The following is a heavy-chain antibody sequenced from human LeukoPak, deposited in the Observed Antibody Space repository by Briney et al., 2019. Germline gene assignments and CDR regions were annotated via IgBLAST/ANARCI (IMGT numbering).Heavy chain of an antibody. D-gene: IGHD2-21*01. J-gene: IGHJ5*02. V-gene: IGHV4-34*01. CDR1: GGSFSGYY. CDR2: INHSGST. Sequence: SETLSLTCAVYGGSFSGYYWSWIRQPPGKGLEWIGEINHSGSTNYNPSLKSRVTISVDTSKNQFSLKLSSVTAADTAVYYCARGVGPDYSYVGVWFDPWGQGTLGTVSS. CDR3: ARGVGPDYSYVGVWFDP.